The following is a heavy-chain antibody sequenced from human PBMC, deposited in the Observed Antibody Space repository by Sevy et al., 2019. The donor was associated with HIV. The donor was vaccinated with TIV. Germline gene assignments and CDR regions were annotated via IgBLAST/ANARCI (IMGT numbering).Heavy chain of an antibody. Sequence: LRLSCGVYGVSFSDYFWSWIRQPPGKGLEWIGEINQRGSTNYNPSLKSRVTIAIDTSKKLFSLNLSSVTAADTAVYYCARVGGYYDKGFDSWGQGSLVTVSS. CDR1: GVSFSDYF. J-gene: IGHJ4*02. D-gene: IGHD3-22*01. V-gene: IGHV4-34*01. CDR3: ARVGGYYDKGFDS. CDR2: INQRGST.